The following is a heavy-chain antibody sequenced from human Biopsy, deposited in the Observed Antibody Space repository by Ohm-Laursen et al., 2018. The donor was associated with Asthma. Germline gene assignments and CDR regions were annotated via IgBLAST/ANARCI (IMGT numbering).Heavy chain of an antibody. CDR3: ASDFPRDYVRYNFQF. D-gene: IGHD4-17*01. CDR1: GYSLTDLS. CDR2: HDHEEGGT. V-gene: IGHV1-24*01. J-gene: IGHJ4*02. Sequence: ATVKISCKISGYSLTDLSMHWVRQAPGQGLEWMGGHDHEEGGTVNARRFQGRVTMTEDTSTDTAYMELSSLSSDDTAVYYCASDFPRDYVRYNFQFWGQGTLVTVSS.